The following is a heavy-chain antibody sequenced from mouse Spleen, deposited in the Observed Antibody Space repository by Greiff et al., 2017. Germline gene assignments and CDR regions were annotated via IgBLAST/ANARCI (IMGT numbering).Heavy chain of an antibody. V-gene: IGHV2-5*01. CDR1: GFNIKDYY. Sequence: QVQLQQSGAELVKPGASVKLSCTASGFNIKDYYMHWVRQSPGKGLEWLGVIWRGGSTDYNAAFMSRLSITKDNSKSQVFFKMNSLQADDTAIYYCAKNYGYHGSSPGYFDVWGAGTTVTVSS. D-gene: IGHD1-1*01. CDR3: AKNYGYHGSSPGYFDV. CDR2: IWRGGST. J-gene: IGHJ1*01.